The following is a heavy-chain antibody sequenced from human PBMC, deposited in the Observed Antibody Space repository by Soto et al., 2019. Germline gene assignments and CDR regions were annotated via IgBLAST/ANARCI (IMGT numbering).Heavy chain of an antibody. J-gene: IGHJ3*02. D-gene: IGHD2-15*01. V-gene: IGHV1-18*01. CDR1: GYTFTIYG. Sequence: QVQLVQSGTEVKKPGASVKVSCKASGYTFTIYGISWVRQAPGQGLEWMGWISAYNGNTNYAQKLQGRVTMTTDTSTSTAYMELRSLRSDDTAVYYCARSIVVVVAAGHDAFDIWGQGTMVTVSS. CDR2: ISAYNGNT. CDR3: ARSIVVVVAAGHDAFDI.